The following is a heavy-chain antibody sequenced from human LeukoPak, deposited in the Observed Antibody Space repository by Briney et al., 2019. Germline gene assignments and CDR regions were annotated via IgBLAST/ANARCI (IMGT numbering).Heavy chain of an antibody. D-gene: IGHD3-10*01. J-gene: IGHJ4*02. CDR3: ARNYYGSGSYFGGFDY. CDR2: INPSGGST. V-gene: IGHV1-46*01. CDR1: GYTFTSYY. Sequence: GASVKVSCKASGYTFTSYYMHWVRQAPGQGLEWMGIINPSGGSTSYAQKFQGRVTMTRDTSTSTVYMELSSLRSEDTAVYYCARNYYGSGSYFGGFDYWGQGTLVTVSS.